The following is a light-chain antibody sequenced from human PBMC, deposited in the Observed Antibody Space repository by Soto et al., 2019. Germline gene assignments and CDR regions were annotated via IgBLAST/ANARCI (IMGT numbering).Light chain of an antibody. Sequence: QSALTQPASVSGSPGQSITISCTGTSSDVGAYNYVSWYQQHPGKAPKLMIYEVSNRPSGVSNRFSGSKSGNTASLTISGLQAEDEADYYCSSYRGSSASYVFGTGTKVTV. J-gene: IGLJ1*01. CDR3: SSYRGSSASYV. CDR1: SSDVGAYNY. CDR2: EVS. V-gene: IGLV2-14*01.